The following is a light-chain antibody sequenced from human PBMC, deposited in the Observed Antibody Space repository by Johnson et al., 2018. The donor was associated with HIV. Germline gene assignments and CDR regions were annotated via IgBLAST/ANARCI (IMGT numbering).Light chain of an antibody. CDR3: GTWDNSLNTGAV. CDR1: SSNIGNNY. V-gene: IGLV1-51*02. Sequence: QLVLTQPPSVSAAPGQKVTISCSGSSSNIGNNYVSWYQQLPRGAPKLLIYENNKRPSGIPDRFSGSKSGTSATLGITGLQTGDEADYYCGTWDNSLNTGAVFGPGTKVTVL. CDR2: ENN. J-gene: IGLJ1*01.